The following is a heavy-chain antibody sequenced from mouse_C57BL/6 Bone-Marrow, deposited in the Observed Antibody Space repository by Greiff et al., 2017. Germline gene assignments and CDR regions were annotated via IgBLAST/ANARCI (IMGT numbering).Heavy chain of an antibody. CDR1: GYTFTSYW. CDR3: AFYYGNYNYFDY. V-gene: IGHV1-74*01. Sequence: QVQLQQSGAELVKPGASVKVSCKASGYTFTSYWMHWVKQRPGQGLEWIGRIHPSDSDTNYNQKFKGKATLTVDKSSSTAYMQLSSLTSEDSAVYYCAFYYGNYNYFDYWGQGTTLTVSS. CDR2: IHPSDSDT. J-gene: IGHJ2*01. D-gene: IGHD2-1*01.